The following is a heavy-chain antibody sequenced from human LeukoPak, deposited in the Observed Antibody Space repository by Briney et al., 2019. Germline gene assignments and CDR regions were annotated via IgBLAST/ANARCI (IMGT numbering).Heavy chain of an antibody. V-gene: IGHV3-30*19. CDR2: IWYDGSNK. D-gene: IGHD3-9*01. CDR1: GFTFSSYG. Sequence: TGGSLGLSCAASGFTFSSYGMHWVRQAPGKGLEWVAVIWYDGSNKYYADSVKGRFTISRDNSKNTLYLQMNSLRAEDTAVYYCARETLDISTGYSNWFDPWGQGTLVTVSA. CDR3: ARETLDISTGYSNWFDP. J-gene: IGHJ5*02.